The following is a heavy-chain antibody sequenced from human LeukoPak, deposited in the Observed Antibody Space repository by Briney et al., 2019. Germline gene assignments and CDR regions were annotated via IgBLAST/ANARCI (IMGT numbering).Heavy chain of an antibody. D-gene: IGHD3-10*01. J-gene: IGHJ4*02. CDR2: IYYSGST. Sequence: SETLSLTCTVSGGSISSYYWSWIRQPPGKGLEWIGYIYYSGSTNYNPSLKSRVTISVDTSKNQFSLKLSSVTAADTAVYYCASRYPSGPFDYWGQGTLVTVSS. CDR1: GGSISSYY. V-gene: IGHV4-59*08. CDR3: ASRYPSGPFDY.